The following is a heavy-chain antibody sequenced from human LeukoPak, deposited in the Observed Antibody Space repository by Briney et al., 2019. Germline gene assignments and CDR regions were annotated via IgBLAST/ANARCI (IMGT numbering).Heavy chain of an antibody. V-gene: IGHV4-31*03. D-gene: IGHD4-23*01. J-gene: IGHJ4*02. CDR2: IYYSGST. CDR3: ARVPNPHYGGKAKVRASRDY. Sequence: PSETLSLTCTVSGGSISSGGYYWSWIRQHPGKGLEWIGYIYYSGSTNYNPSLKSRVTISVDTSKNQFSLKLSSVTAADTAVYYCARVPNPHYGGKAKVRASRDYWGQGTLVTVSS. CDR1: GGSISSGGYY.